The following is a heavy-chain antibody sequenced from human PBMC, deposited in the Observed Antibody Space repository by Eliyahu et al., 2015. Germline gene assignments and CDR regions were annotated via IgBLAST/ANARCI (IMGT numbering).Heavy chain of an antibody. Sequence: EVQLLESGGGLVQPGGSLXLSCAASGFXLXXXAXXWVRQAPGKGLGGVSTISSSGGSTYYADSVKGRFTISRDSSKNMLYLQMNSLRAEDTAVYHCAKDLRYNWNDDPSLYYGMDVCGQGTAVTVSS. J-gene: IGHJ6*02. V-gene: IGHV3-23*01. CDR3: AKDLRYNWNDDPSLYYGMDV. D-gene: IGHD1-20*01. CDR1: GFXLXXXA. CDR2: ISSSGGST.